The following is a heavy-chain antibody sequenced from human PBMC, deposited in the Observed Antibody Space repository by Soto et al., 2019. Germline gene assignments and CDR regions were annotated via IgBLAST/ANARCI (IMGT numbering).Heavy chain of an antibody. CDR1: GGSIRGSSYN. CDR2: IYNTGST. CDR3: ARRETTWHFDF. J-gene: IGHJ4*02. Sequence: SETLSLTCTVSGGSIRGSSYNWGWIRQPPGKGLEWIGNIYNTGSTYYNPSLKSRVAISVDTSKNHFSLKLSSVTAADTAVYYGARRETTWHFDFWGQGSLVTVSS. V-gene: IGHV4-39*02. D-gene: IGHD1-7*01.